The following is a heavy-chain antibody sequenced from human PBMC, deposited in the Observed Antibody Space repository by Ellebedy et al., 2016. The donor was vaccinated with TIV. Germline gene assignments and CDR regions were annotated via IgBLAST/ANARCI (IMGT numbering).Heavy chain of an antibody. CDR3: ANFASVTN. Sequence: GESLKISXTASGFIFSGSWMHWVRQAPGKGLEWVANIKEDGSTTYYLDSVKGRFTISRDNAKNSLYLQMNSLRVEDTAVYYCANFASVTNWGQGTLVTVSS. V-gene: IGHV3-7*01. CDR2: IKEDGSTT. CDR1: GFIFSGSW. J-gene: IGHJ4*02. D-gene: IGHD4-17*01.